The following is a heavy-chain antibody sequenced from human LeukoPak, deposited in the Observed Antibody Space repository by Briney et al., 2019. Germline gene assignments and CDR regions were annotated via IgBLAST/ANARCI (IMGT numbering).Heavy chain of an antibody. Sequence: KPSETLSLTCTVSGGSLSSGTYYWSWIRQPAGKGLEWIGRVYTSGSTDYNPSLKSRVTMSVDTSKNQFSLKLSSVTAADTAVYYCARRRELLNYYYGMDVWGQGTTVTVSS. CDR1: GGSLSSGTYY. D-gene: IGHD1-26*01. J-gene: IGHJ6*02. CDR3: ARRRELLNYYYGMDV. V-gene: IGHV4-61*02. CDR2: VYTSGST.